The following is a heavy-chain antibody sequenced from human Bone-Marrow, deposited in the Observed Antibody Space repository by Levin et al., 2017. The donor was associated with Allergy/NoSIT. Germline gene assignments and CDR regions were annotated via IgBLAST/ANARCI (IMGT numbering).Heavy chain of an antibody. V-gene: IGHV3-21*01. J-gene: IGHJ4*02. D-gene: IGHD3-22*01. CDR3: ARGPDYYDSRGYVYDAPHDY. CDR1: GLTFSSYT. CDR2: ISNGSSYI. Sequence: GGSLRLSCAVSGLTFSSYTMNWVRQAPGKGLEWVSSISNGSSYIYYADSVKGRFTISRDNPKNSLYLQMNSLRAEDTAVYYCARGPDYYDSRGYVYDAPHDYWGQGTLVTVSS.